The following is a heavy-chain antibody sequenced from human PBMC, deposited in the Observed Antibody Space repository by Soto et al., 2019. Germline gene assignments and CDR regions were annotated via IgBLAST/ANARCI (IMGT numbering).Heavy chain of an antibody. J-gene: IGHJ4*02. Sequence: GESLKISCAASGFTFSIYAMSWVRQAPGKGLEWVSAISGSGGSTYYADSVKGRFTISRDNSKNTLYLQMNSLRAEDTAVYYCAKRITMLVVEYFDYWGQGTLVTVSS. D-gene: IGHD3-22*01. CDR1: GFTFSIYA. V-gene: IGHV3-23*01. CDR2: ISGSGGST. CDR3: AKRITMLVVEYFDY.